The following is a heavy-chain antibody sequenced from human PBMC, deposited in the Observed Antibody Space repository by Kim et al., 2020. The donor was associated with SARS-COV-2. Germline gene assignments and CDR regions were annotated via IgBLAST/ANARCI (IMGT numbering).Heavy chain of an antibody. CDR1: GSSIGIGYY. V-gene: IGHV4-38-2*02. D-gene: IGHD6-13*01. CDR3: ARMEISGWFNFDV. CDR2: ISHTGNT. J-gene: IGHJ3*01. Sequence: SETLSLTCTVSGSSIGIGYYWAWIRQPPGRGLEWIGSISHTGNTYSNPSLRGRISISVDTSKRQFSLNVNSVTAADTAVYSCARMEISGWFNFDVWGLGTMVTVSS.